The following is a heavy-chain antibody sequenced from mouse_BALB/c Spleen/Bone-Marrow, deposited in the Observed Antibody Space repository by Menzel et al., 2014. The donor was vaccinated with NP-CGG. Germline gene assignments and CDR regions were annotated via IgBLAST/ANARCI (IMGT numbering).Heavy chain of an antibody. J-gene: IGHJ3*01. V-gene: IGHV1-4*01. D-gene: IGHD6-1*01. Sequence: SGAELAKPGASVKMSCKASGYTFTSYWIHWVKQRPGQGLEWIGYINPSTGYTEYNQKFKDKATLTADKSSSTAYMQLSSLTSEGSAVYYCAPFSHEGIAYRAQGTLVTVSA. CDR1: GYTFTSYW. CDR2: INPSTGYT. CDR3: APFSHEGIAY.